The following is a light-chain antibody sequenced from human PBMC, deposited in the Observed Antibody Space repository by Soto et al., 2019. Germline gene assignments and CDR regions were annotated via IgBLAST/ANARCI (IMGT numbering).Light chain of an antibody. V-gene: IGKV2-28*01. CDR1: QSLLHSNGYYY. J-gene: IGKJ3*01. Sequence: DIVVTQSPLSLSVTPGEPASISCRSSQSLLHSNGYYYLDWYLQKSGQSPQLLIYLGSNRDSGVPDRFSGSGSGTDFTLKIRRVAAEDVGIYYCMQALQNPATFGPGTKVDIK. CDR2: LGS. CDR3: MQALQNPAT.